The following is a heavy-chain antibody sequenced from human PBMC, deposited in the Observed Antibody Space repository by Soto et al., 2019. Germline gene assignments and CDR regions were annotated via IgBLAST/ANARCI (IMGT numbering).Heavy chain of an antibody. J-gene: IGHJ6*02. D-gene: IGHD1-7*01. Sequence: GESLKISCQGSGYSFANYWIAWVRQVPGKGLEWVGVIYPGDSDTRYSPSFRGQVTISADKSISHVYLQWSSLKASDTAVYYCAREELPIYYYGMDVWGQGTTVTVSS. CDR3: AREELPIYYYGMDV. CDR2: IYPGDSDT. CDR1: GYSFANYW. V-gene: IGHV5-51*01.